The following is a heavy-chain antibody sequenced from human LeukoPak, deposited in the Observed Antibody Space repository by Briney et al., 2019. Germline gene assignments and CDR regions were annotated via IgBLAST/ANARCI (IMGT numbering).Heavy chain of an antibody. Sequence: PSDTVSLTRSLDGLPLLGFYLRWLGQTPGKGLAGVDEINHTGYTNYNPSPTDYNPPLKSRVTTSVDSSRNQLSLKVTSIIAADTGVFYCARVRHDPLQYDYYMDVWGKGTAVTVSS. V-gene: IGHV4-34*01. CDR1: GLPLLGFY. J-gene: IGHJ6*03. D-gene: IGHD3-3*01. CDR3: ARVRHDPLQYDYYMDV. CDR2: INHTGYT.